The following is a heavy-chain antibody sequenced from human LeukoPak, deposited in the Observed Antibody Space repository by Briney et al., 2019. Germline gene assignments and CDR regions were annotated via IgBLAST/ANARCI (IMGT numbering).Heavy chain of an antibody. CDR1: GGSISSYY. D-gene: IGHD6-13*01. Sequence: SETLSLTCTVSGGSISSYYWSWIRQPPGKGLEWIGYIYYSGSTNYNPSLKSRVTISVDTSKNQFSLKLSSVTAADTAVYYCARVVSSSSLRFDPWGQGTLVTVSS. CDR2: IYYSGST. CDR3: ARVVSSSSLRFDP. J-gene: IGHJ5*02. V-gene: IGHV4-59*01.